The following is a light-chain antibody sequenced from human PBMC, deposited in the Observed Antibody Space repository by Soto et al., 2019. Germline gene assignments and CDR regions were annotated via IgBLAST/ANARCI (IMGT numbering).Light chain of an antibody. CDR2: DVS. V-gene: IGLV2-14*01. CDR3: SSYASSITLV. Sequence: QSALTQPASVCGSPGQSITISCTGTSSDVGGYDYVSWYQQHPGKAPKLLIFDVSKRPSGVSYRFSGSKSGNTASLTISGLQAEDEADYYCSSYASSITLVFGGGTKLTVL. J-gene: IGLJ2*01. CDR1: SSDVGGYDY.